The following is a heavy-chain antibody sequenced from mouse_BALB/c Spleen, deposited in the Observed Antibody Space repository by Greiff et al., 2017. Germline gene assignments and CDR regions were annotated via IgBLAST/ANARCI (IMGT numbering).Heavy chain of an antibody. CDR1: GFNIKDTY. CDR3: ARGTTVVDY. J-gene: IGHJ2*01. Sequence: GQLKESGAELVKPGASVKLSCTASGFNIKDTYMHWVKQRPEQGLEWIGRIDPANGNTKYDPKFQGKATITADTSSNTAYLQLSSLTSEDTAVYYCARGTTVVDYWGQGTTLTVSS. CDR2: IDPANGNT. D-gene: IGHD1-1*01. V-gene: IGHV14-3*02.